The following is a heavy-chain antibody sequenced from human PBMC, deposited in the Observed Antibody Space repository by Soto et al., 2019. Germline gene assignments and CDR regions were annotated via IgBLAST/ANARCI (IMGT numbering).Heavy chain of an antibody. J-gene: IGHJ4*02. V-gene: IGHV4-59*08. CDR3: ARLPSNLRAPDY. CDR1: GGSISSYY. D-gene: IGHD4-4*01. CDR2: IYYSGST. Sequence: SETLSLTCTVSGGSISSYYWSWIRQPPGKGLELIGYIYYSGSTNYNPSLKSRVTISVDTSKNQFSLKLSSVTAADTAVYYCARLPSNLRAPDYWGQGTLVTVSS.